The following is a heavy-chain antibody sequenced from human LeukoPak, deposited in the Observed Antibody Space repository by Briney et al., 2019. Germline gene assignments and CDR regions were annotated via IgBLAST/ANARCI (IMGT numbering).Heavy chain of an antibody. Sequence: ASVKVSCKASGHTFTSYYMHWVRQAPGQGLEWMGIINPSGGSSSYAQKFQGRVTMTRDTSTSTVYMELSSLRSEDTAVYYCARVPSTGYSSSWYRKKETNWFDPWGQGTLVTVSS. CDR1: GHTFTSYY. D-gene: IGHD6-13*01. CDR2: INPSGGSS. J-gene: IGHJ5*02. V-gene: IGHV1-46*01. CDR3: ARVPSTGYSSSWYRKKETNWFDP.